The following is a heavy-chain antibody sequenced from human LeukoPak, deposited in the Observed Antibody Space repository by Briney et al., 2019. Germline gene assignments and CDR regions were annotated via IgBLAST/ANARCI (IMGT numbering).Heavy chain of an antibody. CDR2: INTNTGNP. D-gene: IGHD6-13*01. V-gene: IGHV7-4-1*02. Sequence: ASVKVSCKASGYTFTSYAMNWVRQAPGQGLEWMGWINTNTGNPTYAQGFTGRFVFSLDTSVSTAYLQMSSLKAEDTAVYYCARPSSSSSWYGYYYYYMDVWGKGTTVTVSS. CDR3: ARPSSSSSWYGYYYYYMDV. J-gene: IGHJ6*03. CDR1: GYTFTSYA.